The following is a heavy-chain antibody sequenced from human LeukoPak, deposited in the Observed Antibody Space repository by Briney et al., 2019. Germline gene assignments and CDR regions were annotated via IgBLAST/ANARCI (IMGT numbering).Heavy chain of an antibody. CDR3: ARQSGDFWSGYYPTHYFDY. V-gene: IGHV4-59*08. Sequence: SETLSLTCTVSGGSISSYYWSWIRQPPGKGLEWIGYIYYSGSTNYNPSLKSRVTISVDTSKNQFSLKLSSVTAADTAVYYCARQSGDFWSGYYPTHYFDYWGQGTLVTVS. CDR2: IYYSGST. D-gene: IGHD3-3*01. CDR1: GGSISSYY. J-gene: IGHJ4*02.